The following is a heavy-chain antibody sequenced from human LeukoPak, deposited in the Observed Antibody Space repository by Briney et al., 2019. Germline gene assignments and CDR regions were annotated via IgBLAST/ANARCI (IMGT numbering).Heavy chain of an antibody. V-gene: IGHV3-48*03. CDR1: GFTFSSYE. CDR3: ARGRFGDAFDI. D-gene: IGHD3-10*01. Sequence: PGGSLRLSCAASGFTFSSYEMNWVRQAPGKGLEWVSYISSSGSTIYYADSVKGRFTISRDNAKNSLYLQMNSLRAEDTAVYYCARGRFGDAFDIWGQGTMVTVSS. CDR2: ISSSGSTI. J-gene: IGHJ3*02.